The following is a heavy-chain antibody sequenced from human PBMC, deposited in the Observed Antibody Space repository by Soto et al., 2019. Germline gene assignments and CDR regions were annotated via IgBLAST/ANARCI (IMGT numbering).Heavy chain of an antibody. J-gene: IGHJ4*02. Sequence: QVQLVQSGAEVKKPGASVKVSCKASGYTFTGYYMHWVRQAPGQGLEWMGWINPNSGGTNYAQKFQGWVTMTRDTSISTAYMELSRLRSDDTAVYYCARGSGIAAAEYYFDYWGQGTLVTVSS. V-gene: IGHV1-2*04. D-gene: IGHD6-13*01. CDR1: GYTFTGYY. CDR3: ARGSGIAAAEYYFDY. CDR2: INPNSGGT.